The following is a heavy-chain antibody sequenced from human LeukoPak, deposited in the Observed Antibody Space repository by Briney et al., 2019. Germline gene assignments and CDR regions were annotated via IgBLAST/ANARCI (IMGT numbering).Heavy chain of an antibody. Sequence: SETLSLTCTVSGGSISSSSYYWSWIRQPPGKGLEWIGYIYYSGSTNYNPSLKSRVTISVDTSKNQFSLRLSSVTAADTAVYYCARGVGAYDSSGYYSFNFDYWGQGTLVTVSS. V-gene: IGHV4-61*01. CDR3: ARGVGAYDSSGYYSFNFDY. D-gene: IGHD3-22*01. CDR1: GGSISSSSYY. CDR2: IYYSGST. J-gene: IGHJ4*02.